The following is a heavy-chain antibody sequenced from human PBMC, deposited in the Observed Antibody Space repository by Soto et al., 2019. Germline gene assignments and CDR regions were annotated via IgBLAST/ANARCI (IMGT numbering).Heavy chain of an antibody. CDR1: GGTFSSYA. J-gene: IGHJ4*02. CDR3: ARGYCTTTSCYYFNY. D-gene: IGHD2-2*01. CDR2: IIPILGTT. Sequence: QVQLMQSGAEVRKPGSSVKVSCKASGGTFSSYAITWVRQAPGQGLEWMGGIIPILGTTNYAQRFQGRVTITADESTSTAYMELRSLRSDDTAVYYCARGYCTTTSCYYFNYWAQGTLVTVSS. V-gene: IGHV1-69*01.